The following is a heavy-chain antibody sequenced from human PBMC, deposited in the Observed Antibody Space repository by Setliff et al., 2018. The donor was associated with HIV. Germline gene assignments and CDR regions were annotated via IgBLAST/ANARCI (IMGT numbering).Heavy chain of an antibody. J-gene: IGHJ4*02. CDR1: GGSLSGYH. Sequence: PSETLSLTCAVYGGSLSGYHWSWIRQSPEKGLEWIGEINHSGSTNYNPSLKSRVTMSVDTSKNQFSLILTSVTAADTAVYYCVRRTDYYGSGSESSFDYWGQGTLVTVSS. V-gene: IGHV4-34*01. CDR2: INHSGST. CDR3: VRRTDYYGSGSESSFDY. D-gene: IGHD3-10*01.